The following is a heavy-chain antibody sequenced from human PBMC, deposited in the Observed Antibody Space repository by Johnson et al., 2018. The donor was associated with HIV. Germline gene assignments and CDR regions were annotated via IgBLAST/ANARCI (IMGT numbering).Heavy chain of an antibody. CDR3: AKESKWESRTPHAFDM. CDR1: GFTFSSYW. J-gene: IGHJ3*02. Sequence: QVQLVESGGGLVQPGGSLRLSCAASGFTFSSYWMSWVRQAPGQGLEWVAFIRYDGNSKYYIDSVKGRFTVSRDNSKNTLYLQMKSLRPEDTAVYYCAKESKWESRTPHAFDMWGQGTMVTVSS. CDR2: IRYDGNSK. D-gene: IGHD1-26*01. V-gene: IGHV3-30*02.